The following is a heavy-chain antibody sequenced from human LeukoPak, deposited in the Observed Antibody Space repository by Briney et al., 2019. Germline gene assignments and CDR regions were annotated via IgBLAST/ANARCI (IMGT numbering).Heavy chain of an antibody. Sequence: ASVKVSCKASGYTFTGYYMSWVRQAPGQGLEWMGWINTNTGNPTYARGFTGRFVFSLDTSVSTAYLQISSLKAEDTAVYYCARDEAYGSGSYYPYLPHFDYWGQGTLVTVSS. CDR3: ARDEAYGSGSYYPYLPHFDY. V-gene: IGHV7-4-1*02. CDR2: INTNTGNP. D-gene: IGHD3-10*01. J-gene: IGHJ4*02. CDR1: GYTFTGYY.